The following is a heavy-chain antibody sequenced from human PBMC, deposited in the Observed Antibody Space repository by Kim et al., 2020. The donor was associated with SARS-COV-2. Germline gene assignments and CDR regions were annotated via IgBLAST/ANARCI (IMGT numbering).Heavy chain of an antibody. D-gene: IGHD1-26*01. Sequence: SETLSLTCTVSGGSISSYYWSWIRQPPGKGLEWIGYIYYSGSTNYNPSLKSRVTISVDTSKNQFSLKLSSVTAADTAVYYCARDESGSGSYYNWFDPWGQGTLVTVSS. J-gene: IGHJ5*02. CDR2: IYYSGST. CDR1: GGSISSYY. CDR3: ARDESGSGSYYNWFDP. V-gene: IGHV4-59*01.